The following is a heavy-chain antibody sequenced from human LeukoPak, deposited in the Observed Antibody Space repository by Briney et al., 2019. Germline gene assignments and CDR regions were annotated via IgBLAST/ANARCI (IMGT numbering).Heavy chain of an antibody. Sequence: GGSLRLSCAASGFTFSSYAMSWVRQAPGKGLEWVSAISGSGGSTYYADSVKGRFTISRDNSKNTLYLQVNSLRAEDTALYYCAKPAPSSYNSGWYSTPYYSDYWGQGTLVTVSS. J-gene: IGHJ4*02. CDR2: ISGSGGST. CDR3: AKPAPSSYNSGWYSTPYYSDY. V-gene: IGHV3-23*01. CDR1: GFTFSSYA. D-gene: IGHD6-19*01.